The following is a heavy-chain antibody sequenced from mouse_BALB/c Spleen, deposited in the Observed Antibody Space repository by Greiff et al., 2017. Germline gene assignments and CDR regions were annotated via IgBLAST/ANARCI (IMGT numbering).Heavy chain of an antibody. D-gene: IGHD1-1*01. CDR3: ARGYYGSSYEGFAY. CDR2: ISYSGST. J-gene: IGHJ3*01. V-gene: IGHV3-8*02. Sequence: EVQLVESGPSLVKPSQTLSLTCSVTGDSITSCYWNWIRKFPGNKLEYMGYISYSGSTYYNPSLKSRISITRDTSKNQYYLQLNSVTTEDTATYYCARGYYGSSYEGFAYWGQGTLVTVSA. CDR1: GDSITSCY.